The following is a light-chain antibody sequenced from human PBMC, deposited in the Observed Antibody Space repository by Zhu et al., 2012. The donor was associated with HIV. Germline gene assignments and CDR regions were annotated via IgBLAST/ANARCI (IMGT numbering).Light chain of an antibody. CDR3: QQRHDWPRT. J-gene: IGKJ2*01. CDR2: DAS. V-gene: IGKV3-11*01. Sequence: EIVLTQSPATLSSSPGGRATLSCRASQNIGRDLAWYQQRGGHSPRLLITDASTRASGIPVRFSGSGSATKFFLTIDRLQPEDFASYYCQQRHDWPRTFDQGTKLDI. CDR1: QNIGRD.